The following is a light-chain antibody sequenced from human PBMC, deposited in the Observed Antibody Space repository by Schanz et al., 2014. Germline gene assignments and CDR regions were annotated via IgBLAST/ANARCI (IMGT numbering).Light chain of an antibody. CDR2: DVS. CDR1: SSDIGAYNY. Sequence: ALTQPASVSGSPGQSITISCTGTSSDIGAYNYVSWYQQHPGKAPKLMIYDVSIRPSGVSNRFSGSKSGNTASLTVSGLQAEDEADYYCSSNGGVNIYVFGTGTKVTVL. CDR3: SSNGGVNIYV. V-gene: IGLV2-14*01. J-gene: IGLJ1*01.